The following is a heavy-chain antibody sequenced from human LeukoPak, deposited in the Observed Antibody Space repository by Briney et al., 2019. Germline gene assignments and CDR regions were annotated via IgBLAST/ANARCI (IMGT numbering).Heavy chain of an antibody. J-gene: IGHJ6*03. CDR2: IYYSGST. CDR1: GGSIIMDY. CDR3: ARVWSGYYYYMDV. D-gene: IGHD3-3*01. V-gene: IGHV4-59*01. Sequence: SETLSLTCTDSGGSIIMDYWSWIRQPPGKGLEWIGYIYYSGSTNYNPSLKSRVTISVDTSKNQFSLKLSSVTAADSAVYYCARVWSGYYYYMDVWGKGITVTVSS.